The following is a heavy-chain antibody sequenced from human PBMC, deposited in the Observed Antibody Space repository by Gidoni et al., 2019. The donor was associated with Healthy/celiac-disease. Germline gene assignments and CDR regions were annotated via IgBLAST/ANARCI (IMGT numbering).Heavy chain of an antibody. CDR3: ARVFSSIWYKVFDY. CDR1: GTTFTRYA. J-gene: IGHJ4*01. D-gene: IGHD6-13*01. Sequence: QVQRVQAGAEVKKRGASVKVSCKASGTTFTRYAMHWVRQAPAQSLEWMGWINAGNGNTKYSQKFQGRFTITRDTSSSTASMELSILIAEDPAVYYCARVFSSIWYKVFDYWCHGTLVTVSS. CDR2: INAGNGNT. V-gene: IGHV1-3*01.